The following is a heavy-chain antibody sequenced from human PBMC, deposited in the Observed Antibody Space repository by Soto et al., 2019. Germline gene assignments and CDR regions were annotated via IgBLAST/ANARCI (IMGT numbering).Heavy chain of an antibody. D-gene: IGHD5-12*01. CDR3: ARRSFPYSGRHLEAWSDALDI. CDR2: ISYNGNNK. Sequence: QVQLVESGGGVVQPGRSLRLSCAASGFSISTYALHWVRQAPGKGPEWVAIISYNGNNKNYADSVQGRFTISRDNSKNTVDLEMNSLRVEDTAMYYCARRSFPYSGRHLEAWSDALDIWGQGTMVTVSS. J-gene: IGHJ3*02. CDR1: GFSISTYA. V-gene: IGHV3-30*04.